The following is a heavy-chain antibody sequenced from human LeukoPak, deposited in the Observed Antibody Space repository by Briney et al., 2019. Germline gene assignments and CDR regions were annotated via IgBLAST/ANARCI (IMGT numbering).Heavy chain of an antibody. CDR1: GFTFSSYA. J-gene: IGHJ4*02. Sequence: PGGSLRLSCAASGFTFSSYAMHWVRQAPGKGLEWVAVILYDGSNKYYADSVKGRFTISRDNSKNTLYLQMNSLRAEDTAVYYCARGPGGYSSGWVRYFDYWGQGTLVTVSS. CDR2: ILYDGSNK. D-gene: IGHD6-19*01. CDR3: ARGPGGYSSGWVRYFDY. V-gene: IGHV3-30*04.